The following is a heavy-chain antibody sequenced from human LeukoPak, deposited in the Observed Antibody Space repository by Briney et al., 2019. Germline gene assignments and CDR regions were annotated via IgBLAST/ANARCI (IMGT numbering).Heavy chain of an antibody. Sequence: SETLSLTCTVAGDSISSSSYYWGWIRQPPGRGIEWLGNIYYSGSTYYNPSLKSRVTISVDTSKNQFSLKLSSVTAADTAVYYCARLYGSGSSLYFDYWGQGTLVTVSS. J-gene: IGHJ4*02. CDR2: IYYSGST. CDR3: ARLYGSGSSLYFDY. V-gene: IGHV4-39*01. D-gene: IGHD3-10*01. CDR1: GDSISSSSYY.